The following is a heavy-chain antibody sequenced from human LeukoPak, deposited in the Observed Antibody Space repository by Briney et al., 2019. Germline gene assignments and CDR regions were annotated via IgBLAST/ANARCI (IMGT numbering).Heavy chain of an antibody. J-gene: IGHJ5*02. CDR3: VKSDWFDP. V-gene: IGHV3-74*01. Sequence: GGSLRLSCAASGFAISSYWMSWVRQAPGKGLVWVARVKYDGTVTTYADFVKGRFTISKDGAKNTLYLQMNSLRAEDTGVYYCVKSDWFDPWGQGTLVTVSS. CDR1: GFAISSYW. CDR2: VKYDGTVT.